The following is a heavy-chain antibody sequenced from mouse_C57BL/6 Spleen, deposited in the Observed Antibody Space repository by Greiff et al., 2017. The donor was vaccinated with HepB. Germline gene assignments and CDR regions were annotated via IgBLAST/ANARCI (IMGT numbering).Heavy chain of an antibody. CDR1: GFTFTDYY. CDR2: IRNKANGYTT. J-gene: IGHJ2*01. CDR3: ARSLYDYDVPFDY. V-gene: IGHV7-3*01. D-gene: IGHD2-4*01. Sequence: EVKLVESGGGLVQPGGSLSLSCAASGFTFTDYYMSWVRQPPGKALEWLGFIRNKANGYTTEYSASVKGRFTISRDNSQSILYLQMNALRAEDSATYYCARSLYDYDVPFDYWGQGTTLTVSS.